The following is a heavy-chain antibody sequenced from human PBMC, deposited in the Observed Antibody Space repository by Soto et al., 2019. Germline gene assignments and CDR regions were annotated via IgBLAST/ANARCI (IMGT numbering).Heavy chain of an antibody. CDR1: GYTFTVNH. J-gene: IGHJ3*02. V-gene: IGHV1-2*02. CDR2: INVNSGGT. CDR3: ARDRGGTGSLDAFDI. Sequence: ASVKVSCKTSGYTFTVNHMHWVRQAPGQGLEWMGWINVNSGGTNYAEKFQGRVTMTRDTSISTAYMELSRLTSDDTAVYYCARDRGGTGSLDAFDIWGQGTLATDSS. D-gene: IGHD6-19*01.